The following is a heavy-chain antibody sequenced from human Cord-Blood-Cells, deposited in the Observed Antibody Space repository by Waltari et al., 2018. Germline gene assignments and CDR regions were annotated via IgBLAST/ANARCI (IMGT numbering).Heavy chain of an antibody. CDR1: GGSISSGGYY. D-gene: IGHD2-2*01. CDR2: IYYSGST. J-gene: IGHJ4*02. V-gene: IGHV4-31*03. Sequence: QVQLQESGPGLVQPSQTLSLTCTVSGGSISSGGYYWSWITQHPGKGRAWIGYIYYSGSTYYNPSLKSRVTISVDTSKNQFSLKLSSVTAADTAVYYCARETDCSSTSCGNLPYGSSSSWGQGTLVTVSS. CDR3: ARETDCSSTSCGNLPYGSSSS.